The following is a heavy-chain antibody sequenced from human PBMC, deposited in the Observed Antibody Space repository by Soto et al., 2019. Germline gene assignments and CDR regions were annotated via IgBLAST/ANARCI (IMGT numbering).Heavy chain of an antibody. Sequence: SETLSLTCAVSGGSISSGGYSWSWIRQPPGKGLEWIGYIYHSGSTYYNPSLKSRVTISVDRSKNQFSLKLSSVTAADTAVYYCVRGIGNSGSYKATGIDYWGQGTLVTVSS. J-gene: IGHJ4*02. CDR1: GGSISSGGYS. CDR3: VRGIGNSGSYKATGIDY. V-gene: IGHV4-30-2*01. CDR2: IYHSGST. D-gene: IGHD1-26*01.